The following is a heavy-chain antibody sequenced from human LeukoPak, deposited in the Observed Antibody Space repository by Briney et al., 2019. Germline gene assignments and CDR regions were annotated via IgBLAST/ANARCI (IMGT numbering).Heavy chain of an antibody. V-gene: IGHV1-24*01. CDR3: ATVGYYYDSSGYPYYFDY. J-gene: IGHJ4*02. CDR2: FDPEDGET. CDR1: GYTLTGLS. Sequence: ASVKVSCKVSGYTLTGLSMHWVRQAPGKGLEWMGGFDPEDGETIYAQKFQGRVTMTEDTSTDTAYMELSSLRSEDTAVYYCATVGYYYDSSGYPYYFDYWGQGTLVTVSS. D-gene: IGHD3-22*01.